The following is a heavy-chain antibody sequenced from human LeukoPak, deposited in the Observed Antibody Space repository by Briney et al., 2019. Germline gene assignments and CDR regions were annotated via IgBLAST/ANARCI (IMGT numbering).Heavy chain of an antibody. V-gene: IGHV1-18*01. J-gene: IGHJ4*02. CDR2: ISAYNGHT. D-gene: IGHD2-2*01. CDR3: ARDQSTDCSSTSCYLACFDY. CDR1: GYTFTRYG. Sequence: ASVKVSCKASGYTFTRYGISWVRQAPGQGLEWMGWISAYNGHTNYAQKLQGRVTMTTDTSTSTAYMELRSLRSDDTAVYYCARDQSTDCSSTSCYLACFDYWGQGTLVTVSS.